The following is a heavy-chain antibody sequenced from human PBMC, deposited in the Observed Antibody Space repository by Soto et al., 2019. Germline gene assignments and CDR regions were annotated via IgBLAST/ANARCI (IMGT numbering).Heavy chain of an antibody. CDR3: AKDLGHDYGDSGWWFDP. Sequence: EVQLVESGGGLVQPGRSLRLSCAASGFTFDDYAMHWVRQAPGKGLEWVSGISWNSGSIGYADSVKGRFTISRDNAKNSLYLQMNSLRAEDTALYYCAKDLGHDYGDSGWWFDPWGQGTLVTVSS. CDR2: ISWNSGSI. J-gene: IGHJ5*02. D-gene: IGHD4-17*01. CDR1: GFTFDDYA. V-gene: IGHV3-9*01.